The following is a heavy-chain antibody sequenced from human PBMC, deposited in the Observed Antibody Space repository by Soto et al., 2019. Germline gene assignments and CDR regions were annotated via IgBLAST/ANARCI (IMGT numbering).Heavy chain of an antibody. D-gene: IGHD3-3*01. CDR3: ARANYDFWSGYLNAGYYYYYYHLDV. CDR2: ISSNGGST. Sequence: GGSLRLSCAASGFTFSSYAMHWVRQAPGKGLEYVSAISSNGGSTYYANSVKGRFTISRDNSKNTLYLQMGSLRAEDMAVYYCARANYDFWSGYLNAGYYYYYYHLDVWGKGTTVTVSS. CDR1: GFTFSSYA. V-gene: IGHV3-64*01. J-gene: IGHJ6*03.